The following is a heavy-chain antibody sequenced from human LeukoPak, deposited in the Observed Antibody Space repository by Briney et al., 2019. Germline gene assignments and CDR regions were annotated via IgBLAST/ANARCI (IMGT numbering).Heavy chain of an antibody. Sequence: GGSLRLSCAASRFTFSSYAMHWVRQAPGKGLEYVSAISSNGGSTYCANSVKGRFTISRDNSKNTLYLQMGSLRAEDMAVYYCARGVLARGSSGWYFDYWGQGTLVTVSS. CDR3: ARGVLARGSSGWYFDY. J-gene: IGHJ4*02. CDR2: ISSNGGST. V-gene: IGHV3-64*01. CDR1: RFTFSSYA. D-gene: IGHD6-19*01.